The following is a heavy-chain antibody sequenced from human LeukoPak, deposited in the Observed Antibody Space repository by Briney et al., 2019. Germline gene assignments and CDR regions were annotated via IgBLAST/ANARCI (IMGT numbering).Heavy chain of an antibody. D-gene: IGHD3-16*01. CDR3: ARDVAFGGVY. CDR1: GFTFDDYA. Sequence: PGRSLRLSCAASGFTFDDYAMHWVRQAPGKGLEWVSSISGSGGSTYYADSVKGRFSISRDNSKNTLYLQMNSLRAEDTAVYYCARDVAFGGVYWGQGTLVTVSS. J-gene: IGHJ4*02. CDR2: ISGSGGST. V-gene: IGHV3-23*01.